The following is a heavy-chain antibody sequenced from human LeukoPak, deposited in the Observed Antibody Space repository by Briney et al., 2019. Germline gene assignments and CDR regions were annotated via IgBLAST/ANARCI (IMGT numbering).Heavy chain of an antibody. CDR3: AKEGGHYYDSSAFDY. V-gene: IGHV3-30*02. Sequence: PGGSLRLSCAASGFIFSSYGMHWVRQAPGKGLEWVAFIRYDGSDKFYADSVKGRFTISRDNSKNSLYLRMNSLRAEDTALYYCAKEGGHYYDSSAFDYWGQGTLVTVSS. D-gene: IGHD3-22*01. CDR1: GFIFSSYG. CDR2: IRYDGSDK. J-gene: IGHJ4*02.